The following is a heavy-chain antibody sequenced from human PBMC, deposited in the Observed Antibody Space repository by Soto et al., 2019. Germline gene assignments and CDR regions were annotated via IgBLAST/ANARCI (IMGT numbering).Heavy chain of an antibody. CDR2: IYYTGNT. CDR3: ARLTFYDILAGYFFDS. D-gene: IGHD3-9*01. CDR1: GDSISSGDYY. Sequence: QVQLQESGPRLVKPSQTLSLTCTVSGDSISSGDYYWAWNRQPPGKGLEWTGHIYYTGNTHYNPSLRGRVSISVDRSKDQFSLNLSSVTAADTAVYFCARLTFYDILAGYFFDSWGQGALVTVSS. V-gene: IGHV4-30-4*01. J-gene: IGHJ4*02.